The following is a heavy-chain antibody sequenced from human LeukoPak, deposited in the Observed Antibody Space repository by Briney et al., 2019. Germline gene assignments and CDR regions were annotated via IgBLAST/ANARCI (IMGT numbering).Heavy chain of an antibody. D-gene: IGHD5-12*01. J-gene: IGHJ4*02. CDR1: GFTFSSYA. CDR2: ISYDGSNK. CDR3: AKGLVASIMGYFDY. V-gene: IGHV3-30-3*01. Sequence: TGGSLRLSCAASGFTFSSYAMHWVRQAPGKGLEWVAVISYDGSNKYYADSVKGRFTISRDNSKNTLYLQMNSLRAEDTAVYYCAKGLVASIMGYFDYWGQGTLVTVSS.